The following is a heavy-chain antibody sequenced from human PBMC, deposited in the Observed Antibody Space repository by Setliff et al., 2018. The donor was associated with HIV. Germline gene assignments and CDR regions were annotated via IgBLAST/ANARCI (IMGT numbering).Heavy chain of an antibody. CDR3: ALGSSGYPFDH. CDR1: GGSISSSSYY. Sequence: SETLSLTCTVSGGSISSSSYYWGWIRQSPGKGLEWTGNIYYSGRTDYNPSLKSRVTISVDTSKEQFSLKLSSVTAADTAMYYCALGSSGYPFDHWGQGTLVTVSS. D-gene: IGHD3-22*01. J-gene: IGHJ4*02. V-gene: IGHV4-39*07. CDR2: IYYSGRT.